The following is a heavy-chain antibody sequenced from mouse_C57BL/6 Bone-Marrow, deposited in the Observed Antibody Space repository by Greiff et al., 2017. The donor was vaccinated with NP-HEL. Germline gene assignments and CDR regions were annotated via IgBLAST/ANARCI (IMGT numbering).Heavy chain of an antibody. CDR1: GYTFTSYW. D-gene: IGHD3-2*02. Sequence: QVHVKQPGAELVKPGASVKLSCKASGYTFTSYWMHWVKQRPGQGLEWIGMIHPNSGSTNYNEKFKSKATLTVDKSSSTAYMQLSSLTSEDSAVYYCAKLTAQATPYAMDYWGQGTSVTVSS. V-gene: IGHV1-64*01. J-gene: IGHJ4*01. CDR2: IHPNSGST. CDR3: AKLTAQATPYAMDY.